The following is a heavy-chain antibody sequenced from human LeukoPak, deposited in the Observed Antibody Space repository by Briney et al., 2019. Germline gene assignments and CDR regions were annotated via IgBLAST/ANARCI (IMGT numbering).Heavy chain of an antibody. CDR1: GLIFDDNA. CDR2: ISWDGDST. V-gene: IGHV3-43D*04. J-gene: IGHJ4*02. CDR3: ASQKSGDPLFDH. D-gene: IGHD2-21*02. Sequence: GGSLRLSCAASGLIFDDNAMNWVRQAPVKGLEWVSLISWDGDSTYYADSVKGRFTISRDNSKKSLYLQMNSLRAEDSALYYCASQKSGDPLFDHWGQGTLVTVSS.